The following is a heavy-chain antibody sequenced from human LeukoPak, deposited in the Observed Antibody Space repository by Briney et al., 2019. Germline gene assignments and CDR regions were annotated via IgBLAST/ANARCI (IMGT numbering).Heavy chain of an antibody. CDR1: GFNFRSHS. D-gene: IGHD3-10*01. V-gene: IGHV3-21*04. J-gene: IGHJ4*02. CDR3: TKDSPLFGEPQDY. Sequence: PRGSLRLSCAAYGFNFRSHSRSRVRQTTGKGLEWVSYISSNSRYIYYADSVKGRFTISRDNAKKKLYLQMNSLRAEDTAVYYCTKDSPLFGEPQDYWGQGTLVTVSS. CDR2: ISSNSRYI.